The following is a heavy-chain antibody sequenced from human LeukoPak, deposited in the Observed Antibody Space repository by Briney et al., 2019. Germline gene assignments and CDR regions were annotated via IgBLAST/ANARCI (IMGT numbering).Heavy chain of an antibody. CDR2: ISGSGGST. Sequence: PGGALRLSCAAPGFTLSSYVRGRGPQAPGKGVGWVSAISGSGGSTYYADSVKGRFTISRDNSKNTLYLQMNSLRAEDTAVYYCASRDTAMVAFDYWGQGTLVTVSS. CDR3: ASRDTAMVAFDY. J-gene: IGHJ4*02. V-gene: IGHV3-23*01. CDR1: GFTLSSYV. D-gene: IGHD5-18*01.